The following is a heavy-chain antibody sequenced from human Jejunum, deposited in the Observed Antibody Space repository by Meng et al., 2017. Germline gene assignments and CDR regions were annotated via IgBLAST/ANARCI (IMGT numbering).Heavy chain of an antibody. CDR3: ARFVSSGYSEAWAY. V-gene: IGHV1-2*06. J-gene: IGHJ4*02. CDR2: IITYTGAT. Sequence: QLVRSGAGVKKPGPSVKVSCKASGYTFIGYQGHCVRQAPGQGLGWLGRIITYTGATNYAQKFQGRVSMARDTSITTAYMELRRLTSDDTAVYYCARFVSSGYSEAWAYWGQGTLVTGSS. CDR1: GYTFIGYQ. D-gene: IGHD3-22*01.